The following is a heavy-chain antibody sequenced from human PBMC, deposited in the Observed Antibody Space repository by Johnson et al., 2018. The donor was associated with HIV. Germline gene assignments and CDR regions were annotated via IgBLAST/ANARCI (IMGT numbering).Heavy chain of an antibody. D-gene: IGHD3-10*01. J-gene: IGHJ3*02. V-gene: IGHV3-30*18. CDR2: ISYDGSNK. Sequence: QAQLVESGGGVVQPGRSLRLSCAASGFTFSSYGMHWVRQAPGQGLAWVAVISYDGSNKYYADYVKGRFPISRDNSKNTLYLQMNSLRAEDTAVYYCAKDKPYGSGLILGAFDIWGQGTMVTVSS. CDR3: AKDKPYGSGLILGAFDI. CDR1: GFTFSSYG.